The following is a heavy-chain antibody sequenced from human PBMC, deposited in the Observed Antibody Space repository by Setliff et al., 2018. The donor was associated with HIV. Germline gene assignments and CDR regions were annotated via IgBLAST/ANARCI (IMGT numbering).Heavy chain of an antibody. V-gene: IGHV4-61*01. Sequence: PSETLSLTCTVSGGSVGSGSYYWSWVRQSPGKGLEWIGYIYYTGSTNYNPSLKSRVTIAVDTSKNQFSLTLSSVTAADTAIYYCARTYSSNWYIDYWGQGTLVTVSS. CDR3: ARTYSSNWYIDY. D-gene: IGHD6-13*01. CDR1: GGSVGSGSYY. CDR2: IYYTGST. J-gene: IGHJ4*02.